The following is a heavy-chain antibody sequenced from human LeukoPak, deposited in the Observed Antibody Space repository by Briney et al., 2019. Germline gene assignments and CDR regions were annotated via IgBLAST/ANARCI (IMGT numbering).Heavy chain of an antibody. CDR2: MNPNSGNT. CDR1: GYTFTSYV. V-gene: IGHV1-8*01. J-gene: IGHJ3*02. Sequence: ASVKVSCKASGYTFTSYVINWVRQATGQGLEWMGWMNPNSGNTGYAQKFQGRVTMTRNTSISTAYMELSSLRSEDTAVYYCATYTAIVAGDAFDIWGQGTMVTVSS. CDR3: ATYTAIVAGDAFDI. D-gene: IGHD5-18*01.